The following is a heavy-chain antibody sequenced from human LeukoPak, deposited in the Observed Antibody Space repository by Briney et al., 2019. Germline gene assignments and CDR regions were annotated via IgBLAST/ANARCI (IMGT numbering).Heavy chain of an antibody. V-gene: IGHV1-2*02. CDR1: GYTFTGYY. Sequence: GASVKVSCKASGYTFTGYYMHWVRQAPGQGLEWIGWINPNSGGTNYAQKFQGRVTMTRDTSISTAYMELSRLRSDDTAVYYCARVRGTVVATVDYWGQGTLVTVSS. J-gene: IGHJ4*02. D-gene: IGHD2-15*01. CDR3: ARVRGTVVATVDY. CDR2: INPNSGGT.